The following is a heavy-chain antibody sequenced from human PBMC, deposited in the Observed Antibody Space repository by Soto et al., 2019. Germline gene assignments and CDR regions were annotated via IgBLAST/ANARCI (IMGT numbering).Heavy chain of an antibody. CDR2: ISGSGGST. Sequence: PGGSLRLSCAASGFTFSSYAMSWVRQAPGKGLEWVSAISGSGGSTYYADSVKGRFTISRDNSKNTLYLQMNSLRAEDTAVYYCARGDYDFWSGYYTGYYYYYGMDVRGQGTTVTVSS. D-gene: IGHD3-3*01. CDR3: ARGDYDFWSGYYTGYYYYYGMDV. V-gene: IGHV3-23*01. CDR1: GFTFSSYA. J-gene: IGHJ6*02.